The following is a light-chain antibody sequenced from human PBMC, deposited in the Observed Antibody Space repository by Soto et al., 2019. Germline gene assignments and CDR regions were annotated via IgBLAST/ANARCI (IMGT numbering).Light chain of an antibody. Sequence: DIQMTQSPSSLSASVGDRVTISCRASQTISTSLNWYQQKPGTAPRLLIYRATSVKSGVPPRFSGSGSGRDFTLTISSLRPEDIATYCCQQSYNSPPWTFGQGTKGEVK. V-gene: IGKV1-39*01. CDR1: QTISTS. CDR3: QQSYNSPPWT. J-gene: IGKJ1*01. CDR2: RAT.